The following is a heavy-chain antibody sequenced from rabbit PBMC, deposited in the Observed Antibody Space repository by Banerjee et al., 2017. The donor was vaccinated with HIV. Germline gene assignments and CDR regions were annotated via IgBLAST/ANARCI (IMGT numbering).Heavy chain of an antibody. CDR3: ARDLVHSVDSLDL. CDR2: IYTGSGST. J-gene: IGHJ4*01. D-gene: IGHD3-3*01. CDR1: GIDFSSYYY. Sequence: QSLEESGGDLVKPGASLTLTCTASGIDFSSYYYMCWVRQAPGKGLEWIACIYTGSGSTYYASWAKGRFTISSTSSTTVTLQVTSLTAADTATYFCARDLVHSVDSLDLWGPGTLVTVS. V-gene: IGHV1S40*01.